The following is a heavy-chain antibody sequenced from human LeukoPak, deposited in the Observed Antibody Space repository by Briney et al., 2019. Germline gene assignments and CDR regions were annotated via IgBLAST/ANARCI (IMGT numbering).Heavy chain of an antibody. J-gene: IGHJ4*02. D-gene: IGHD6-19*01. Sequence: ASVKVSCKASGNIITSYAMNWVRQAPGQGLEWMGWINTSTGNPTYAQGFTGRFVFPLDTSVRTAYLQISSLKAEDTAVYYCAAADTSFGYFDYWGQGTLVTVSS. CDR3: AAADTSFGYFDY. CDR2: INTSTGNP. V-gene: IGHV7-4-1*02. CDR1: GNIITSYA.